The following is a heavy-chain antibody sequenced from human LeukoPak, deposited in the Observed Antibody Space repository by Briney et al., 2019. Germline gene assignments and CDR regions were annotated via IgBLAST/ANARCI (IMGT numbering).Heavy chain of an antibody. J-gene: IGHJ3*02. V-gene: IGHV1-2*04. CDR3: ASCSSSSSEAFDI. D-gene: IGHD6-6*01. Sequence: SSVTVSFQCSVYTFTGYYMHWVRQAPGQGRAWMGWINPNSGGTNYAQKFQGWVTMTRDTSISTAYMELSTLRSDDTAVYYCASCSSSSSEAFDIWGQGTMVTVSS. CDR2: INPNSGGT. CDR1: VYTFTGYY.